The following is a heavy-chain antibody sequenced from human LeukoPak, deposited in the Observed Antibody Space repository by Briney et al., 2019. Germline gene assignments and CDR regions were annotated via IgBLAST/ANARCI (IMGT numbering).Heavy chain of an antibody. CDR3: ARHVGYNWNQLDY. Sequence: SETLSLTCTVSGGSISSDGYYWGWIPQPPGKGLECIGSIYYSGSSYYNPSLKSRVTISVDTSKNHFSLKVSSVTAADTAVYYCARHVGYNWNQLDYWGQGTLVTVSS. V-gene: IGHV4-39*01. CDR2: IYYSGSS. CDR1: GGSISSDGYY. J-gene: IGHJ4*02. D-gene: IGHD1-20*01.